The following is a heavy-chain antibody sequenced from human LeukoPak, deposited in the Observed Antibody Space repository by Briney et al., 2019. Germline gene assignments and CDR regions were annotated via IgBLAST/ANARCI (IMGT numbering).Heavy chain of an antibody. J-gene: IGHJ4*02. D-gene: IGHD3-10*01. CDR2: ISGSGGST. CDR1: GFTFSSYA. CDR3: AKETPGVLLGFGEPDFDY. Sequence: PGWSLRLSCAASGFTFSSYAMSWVRQAPGKGLEWVSAISGSGGSTYYADSVKGRFTIYRDNSMNTLYVQLNSLRAEDTAVYYCAKETPGVLLGFGEPDFDYWGQGTLVTVSS. V-gene: IGHV3-23*01.